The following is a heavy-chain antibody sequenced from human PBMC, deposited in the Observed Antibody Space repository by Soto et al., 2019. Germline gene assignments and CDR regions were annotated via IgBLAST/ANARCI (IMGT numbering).Heavy chain of an antibody. J-gene: IGHJ6*02. CDR1: GGTFSSYA. Sequence: QVQLVQSGAEVKKPGSSVKVSCKASGGTFSSYAISWVRQAPGQGLEWMGGIIPIFGTANYAQKFQGRVTGTEDDSTGTAYMGLSRLRSEDTAVYYCARGGYSYALYYYGMDVWGQGTTVTVSS. V-gene: IGHV1-69*12. CDR3: ARGGYSYALYYYGMDV. CDR2: IIPIFGTA. D-gene: IGHD5-18*01.